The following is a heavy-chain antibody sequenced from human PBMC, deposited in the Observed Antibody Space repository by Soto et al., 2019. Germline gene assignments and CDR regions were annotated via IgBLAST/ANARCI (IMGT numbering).Heavy chain of an antibody. CDR3: ARTYCSSTSCYNYYYYGMDV. CDR1: GYTLTSYG. CDR2: ISAYNGNT. J-gene: IGHJ6*02. Sequence: ASVKVSCKASGYTLTSYGISWVRQAPGQGLEWMGWISAYNGNTNYAQKLQGRVTMTTDTSTSTAYMELRSLRSDDTAVYYCARTYCSSTSCYNYYYYGMDVWGQGTTVTVSS. V-gene: IGHV1-18*01. D-gene: IGHD2-2*02.